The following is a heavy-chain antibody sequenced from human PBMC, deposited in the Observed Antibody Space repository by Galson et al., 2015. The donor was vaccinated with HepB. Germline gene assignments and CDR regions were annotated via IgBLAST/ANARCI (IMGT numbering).Heavy chain of an antibody. CDR3: ASHEGWAGTNWSPGYFQH. CDR2: IYPGDSDT. V-gene: IGHV5-51*01. D-gene: IGHD6-13*01. CDR1: GYTFTSYW. J-gene: IGHJ1*01. Sequence: QSGAEVKKPGESLKISCQGSGYTFTSYWIAWVRQMPGKGLEWMGIIYPGDSDTRYSPSFQGQVTISVDKSINTAYLQWNSLKASDTAMYFCASHEGWAGTNWSPGYFQHWGQGALVGVSS.